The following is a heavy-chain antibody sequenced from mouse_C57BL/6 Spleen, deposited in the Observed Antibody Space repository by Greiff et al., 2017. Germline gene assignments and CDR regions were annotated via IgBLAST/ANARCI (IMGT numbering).Heavy chain of an antibody. V-gene: IGHV5-9-1*02. CDR1: GFTFSSYA. CDR3: TREGSSDYAMDY. Sequence: EVKVVESGEGLVKPGGSLKLSCAASGFTFSSYAMSWVRQTPEKRLEWVAYISSGGDYIYYADTVKGRFTISRDNARNTLYLQMSSLKSEDTAMYYCTREGSSDYAMDYWGQGTSVTVSS. D-gene: IGHD1-1*01. J-gene: IGHJ4*01. CDR2: ISSGGDYI.